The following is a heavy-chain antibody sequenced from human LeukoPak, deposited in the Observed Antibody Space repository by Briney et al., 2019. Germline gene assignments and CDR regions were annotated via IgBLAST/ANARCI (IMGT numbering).Heavy chain of an antibody. Sequence: GGSLRLSCAASGFTFSIYAMSWVRQAPGKGLEWVSAISGSGGNTYYADSVKGRFTISRDNSKNTLDLQMNSLRAEDTAMYYCAGDRRYDSSGYFQHWGQGTLVAVSS. CDR2: ISGSGGNT. D-gene: IGHD3-22*01. V-gene: IGHV3-23*01. J-gene: IGHJ1*01. CDR1: GFTFSIYA. CDR3: AGDRRYDSSGYFQH.